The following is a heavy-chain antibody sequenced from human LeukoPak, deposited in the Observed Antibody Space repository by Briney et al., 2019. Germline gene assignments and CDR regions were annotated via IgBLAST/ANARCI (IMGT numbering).Heavy chain of an antibody. Sequence: ASVKVSCKASGYTFTSYDINWVRQATGQGLEWMGWMNPNSGNTGYAQKFQGRVTITRNTSISTAYMELSSLRSEDTAVYYCATYSARRYCSSTSCQFDYWGQGTLVTVSS. CDR1: GYTFTSYD. CDR3: ATYSARRYCSSTSCQFDY. V-gene: IGHV1-8*03. J-gene: IGHJ4*02. CDR2: MNPNSGNT. D-gene: IGHD2-2*01.